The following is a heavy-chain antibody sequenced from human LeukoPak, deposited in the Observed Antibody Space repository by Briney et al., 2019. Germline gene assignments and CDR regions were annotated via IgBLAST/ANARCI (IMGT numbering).Heavy chain of an antibody. V-gene: IGHV4-59*12. CDR2: IYHSGST. J-gene: IGHJ4*02. D-gene: IGHD5-18*01. Sequence: SETLSLTCTVSGGSISSYYWSWIRQPPGKGLEWIGYIYHSGSTYYNPSLKSRVTISVDRSKNQFSLKLSSVTAADTAVYYCARDSDTAIFDYWGQGTLVTVSS. CDR1: GGSISSYY. CDR3: ARDSDTAIFDY.